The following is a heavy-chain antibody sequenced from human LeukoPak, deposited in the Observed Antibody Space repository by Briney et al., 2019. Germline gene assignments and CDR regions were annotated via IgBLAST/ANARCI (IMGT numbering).Heavy chain of an antibody. CDR2: ISSSSTTI. V-gene: IGHV3-48*01. Sequence: GGSLRPPCVASGFPFSTYSMNWVRQAPGKGLEWVSYISSSSTTIYYADSVKGRFTISRDNAKNSLYLQMNSLRAEDTAVYYCATHSGSYYSVDYWGQGTLVTVSS. CDR3: ATHSGSYYSVDY. D-gene: IGHD1-26*01. CDR1: GFPFSTYS. J-gene: IGHJ4*02.